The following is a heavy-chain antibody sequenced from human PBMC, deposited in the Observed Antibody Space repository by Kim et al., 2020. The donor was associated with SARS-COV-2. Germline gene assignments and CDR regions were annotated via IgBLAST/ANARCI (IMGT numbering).Heavy chain of an antibody. V-gene: IGHV3-7*01. Sequence: GGSLRLSCAASGFTFSGYWMSWVRQAPGKGLEWVANIKQDGSEKYYVDSVKGRFTISRDNAKNSLFLRVNSLRAEDTAVYYCARDQEHCSGGSCPRDYYYGMDVWGQGTTVTVSS. D-gene: IGHD2-15*01. J-gene: IGHJ6*02. CDR1: GFTFSGYW. CDR2: IKQDGSEK. CDR3: ARDQEHCSGGSCPRDYYYGMDV.